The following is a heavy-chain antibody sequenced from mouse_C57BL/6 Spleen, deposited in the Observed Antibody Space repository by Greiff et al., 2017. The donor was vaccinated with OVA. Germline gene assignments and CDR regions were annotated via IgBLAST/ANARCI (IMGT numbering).Heavy chain of an antibody. CDR1: GYTFTSYW. V-gene: IGHV1-69*01. CDR3: ARTDGYDY. CDR2: IDPSDSYT. D-gene: IGHD2-3*01. Sequence: QVQLQQPGAELVMPGASVKLSCKASGYTFTSYWMHWVKQRPGQGLEWIGKIDPSDSYTNYNQKFKGKSTLTVDKSSSTAYMQLSSLTSEDSAVYYCARTDGYDYWGQGTTLTVSS. J-gene: IGHJ2*01.